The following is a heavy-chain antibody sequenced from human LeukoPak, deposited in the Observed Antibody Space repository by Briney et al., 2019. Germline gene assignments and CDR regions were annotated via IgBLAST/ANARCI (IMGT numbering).Heavy chain of an antibody. Sequence: GGSLRLSCTASGLTFSTYAMSWVRQAPGKGLEWVSGITGSGDTTHHADSVKGRFTISRDNSKNSLYLQMNSLRAEDTAVYYCARSRGDYFDYWGQGTLVTVSS. V-gene: IGHV3-23*01. D-gene: IGHD3-16*01. CDR1: GLTFSTYA. CDR3: ARSRGDYFDY. J-gene: IGHJ4*02. CDR2: ITGSGDTT.